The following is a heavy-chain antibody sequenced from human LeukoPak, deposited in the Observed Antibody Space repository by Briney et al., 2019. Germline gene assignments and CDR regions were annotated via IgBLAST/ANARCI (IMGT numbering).Heavy chain of an antibody. J-gene: IGHJ4*02. CDR2: IYSGGYT. Sequence: GGSLRLSCAASGFTVSSTYLTWVRQAPGKGLEWLSFIYSGGYTYYADSVKGRFFISRDISENMVYLQMNSLSVEDTAVDFCARGRPAHYFDSWGPGTLVTVS. CDR3: ARGRPAHYFDS. D-gene: IGHD6-6*01. CDR1: GFTVSSTY. V-gene: IGHV3-66*01.